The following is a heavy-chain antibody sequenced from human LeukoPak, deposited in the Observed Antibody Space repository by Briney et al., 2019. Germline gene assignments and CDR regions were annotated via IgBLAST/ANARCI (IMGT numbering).Heavy chain of an antibody. CDR1: GFTFSSYG. V-gene: IGHV3-30*03. D-gene: IGHD6-19*01. J-gene: IGHJ4*02. CDR3: LIAVAGT. CDR2: ISYDGSNK. Sequence: GRSLRLSCAASGFTFSSYGMHWVRQAPGKGLEWVAVISYDGSNKYYADSVKGRFTISRDNSKNTLYLQMNSLRAEDTAVYYCLIAVAGTWGQGTLVTVSS.